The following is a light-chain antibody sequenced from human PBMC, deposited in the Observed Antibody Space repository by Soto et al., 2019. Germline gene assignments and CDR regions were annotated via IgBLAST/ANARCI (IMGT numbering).Light chain of an antibody. CDR1: QSVSDNY. CDR2: GAS. Sequence: IVLTQYPGTLSLSPGERATLSCRASQSVSDNYLAWYQQKPGQAPRLLIYGASNRATGIPDRFSGSGSGTDFTLTISRMAPEDFAVYYCQQYGSPGTFGQGTKVDIK. CDR3: QQYGSPGT. V-gene: IGKV3-20*01. J-gene: IGKJ1*01.